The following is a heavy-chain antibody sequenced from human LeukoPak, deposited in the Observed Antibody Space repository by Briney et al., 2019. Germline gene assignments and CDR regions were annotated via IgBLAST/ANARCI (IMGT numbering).Heavy chain of an antibody. J-gene: IGHJ5*02. V-gene: IGHV4-30-2*01. Sequence: PSHTLSLTCAVSGGSISSGGYSWSWIPQPPGKGLEWIWYIYHSGINYYNPSLKSRVTIYVDRSKNQFSLKLSSVTAADTAVYYCASHYKWFEPWGQGTLVTVSS. CDR2: IYHSGIN. CDR3: ASHYKWFEP. CDR1: GGSISSGGYS.